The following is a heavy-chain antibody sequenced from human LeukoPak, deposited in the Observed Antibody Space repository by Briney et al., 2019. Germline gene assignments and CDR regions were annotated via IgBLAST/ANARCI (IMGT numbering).Heavy chain of an antibody. D-gene: IGHD3-9*01. J-gene: IGHJ4*02. V-gene: IGHV3-23*01. Sequence: GSLRLSCAASGFTFRTYAMSWVRQAPGKGLEWVSTISGGGGSTYYADSVKGRFTISRDSSKNTLYLQMNSLRAEDTAVYYCAKEKALRDYDILTGYFDYWGQGTLVTVSS. CDR3: AKEKALRDYDILTGYFDY. CDR1: GFTFRTYA. CDR2: ISGGGGST.